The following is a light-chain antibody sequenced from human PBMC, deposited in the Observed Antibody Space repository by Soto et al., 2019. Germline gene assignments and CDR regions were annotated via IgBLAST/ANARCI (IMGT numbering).Light chain of an antibody. J-gene: IGLJ2*01. CDR2: DNN. Sequence: QSVLTQPPSVFAAPGQKVTISCSGSSSNIGNNYVSWYQHLPGTAPKLLIYDNNKRPSGIPDRFSGSKSGTSATLGITGLQTGDEADYYCGTWDSSLSAGVFGGGTKVTVL. V-gene: IGLV1-51*01. CDR1: SSNIGNNY. CDR3: GTWDSSLSAGV.